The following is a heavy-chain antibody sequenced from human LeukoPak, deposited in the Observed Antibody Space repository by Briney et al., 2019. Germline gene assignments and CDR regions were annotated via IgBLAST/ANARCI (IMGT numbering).Heavy chain of an antibody. D-gene: IGHD6-19*01. J-gene: IGHJ5*02. CDR2: ISAYNGNT. V-gene: IGHV1-18*01. Sequence: ASVRVSCKASGYTFTSSGISWVRQAPGQGLEWMGWISAYNGNTNYAQKLQGRVTMTTDTSTSTAYMELRSLRSDDTAVYYCARGIAVAGWFDPWGQGTLVTVSS. CDR1: GYTFTSSG. CDR3: ARGIAVAGWFDP.